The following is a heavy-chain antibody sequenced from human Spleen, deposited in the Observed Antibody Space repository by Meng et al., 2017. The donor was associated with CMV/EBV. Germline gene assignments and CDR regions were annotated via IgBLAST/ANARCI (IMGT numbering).Heavy chain of an antibody. Sequence: IMLRNGWRTGVGKGPGRSLEWNGRMKSNDNRGTKRYARPLEDRFIISRDDSKDTLYLQINSLKTEDTGVYYCVTDHPLTGGRWFDPWGQGTLVTVSS. CDR2: MKSNDNRGTK. J-gene: IGHJ5*02. CDR3: VTDHPLTGGRWFDP. CDR1: IMLRNGW. D-gene: IGHD3-16*01. V-gene: IGHV3-15*06.